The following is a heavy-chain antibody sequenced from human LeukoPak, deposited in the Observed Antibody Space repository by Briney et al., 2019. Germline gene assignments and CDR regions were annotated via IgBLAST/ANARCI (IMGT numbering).Heavy chain of an antibody. J-gene: IGHJ5*02. D-gene: IGHD6-13*01. CDR2: IDYSGST. Sequence: SETLSLTCTVSGGSISSGGYYWSWIRQLPGKGLESIGYIDYSGSTYYNPSLKSRVTISVDTSKNQFSLKLSSVTAADTAVYYCARGCSAGTPHNWFDPWGQGTLVTVSS. V-gene: IGHV4-31*03. CDR1: GGSISSGGYY. CDR3: ARGCSAGTPHNWFDP.